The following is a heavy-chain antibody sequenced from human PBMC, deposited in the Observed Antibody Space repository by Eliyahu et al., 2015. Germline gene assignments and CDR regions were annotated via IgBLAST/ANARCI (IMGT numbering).Heavy chain of an antibody. V-gene: IGHV3-30*18. Sequence: QVQLVESGGGVVQPGRSLRLSCAAFGFTFSSYGMHWVRQAPGKGLEWVAVISYVGSNKYYADSVKGRFTISRDNSKNTLYLQMNSLRAEDTAVYYCAKDYPMVRGVTSNWFDPWGQGTLVTVSS. D-gene: IGHD3-10*01. CDR1: GFTFSSYG. CDR2: ISYVGSNK. CDR3: AKDYPMVRGVTSNWFDP. J-gene: IGHJ5*02.